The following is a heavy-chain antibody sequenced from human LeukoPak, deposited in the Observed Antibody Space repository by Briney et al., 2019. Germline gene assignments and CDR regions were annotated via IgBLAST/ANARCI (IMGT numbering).Heavy chain of an antibody. V-gene: IGHV4-34*01. CDR1: GGSFSGYY. D-gene: IGHD1-26*01. CDR2: INHSGST. CDR3: AKSGPTECMDV. J-gene: IGHJ6*02. Sequence: ASETLSLTCAVYGGSFSGYYWSWIRQPPGKGLEWIGEINHSGSTNYNPSLKSRVTISVDTSKDQFSLKLSSVTAADTAVYYCAKSGPTECMDVWGQGTTVTVSS.